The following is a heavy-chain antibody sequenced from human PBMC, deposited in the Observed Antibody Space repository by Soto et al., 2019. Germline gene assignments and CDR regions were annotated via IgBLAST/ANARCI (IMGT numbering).Heavy chain of an antibody. CDR3: ERGGDAFDI. CDR1: AGTFSSYA. D-gene: IGHD3-16*01. V-gene: IGHV1-69*11. CDR2: IIPILGTA. Sequence: QVQLVQSGAEVKKPGSSVKVSCKASAGTFSSYAISWVRQAPGQGPEWMGGIIPILGTANYAQKYQGRVTSTADEDTSTAYMELSSRRSEDTAVYYCERGGDAFDIWGQGTMVTVSS. J-gene: IGHJ3*02.